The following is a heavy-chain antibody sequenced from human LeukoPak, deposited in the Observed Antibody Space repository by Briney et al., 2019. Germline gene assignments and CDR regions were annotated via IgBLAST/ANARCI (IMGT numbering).Heavy chain of an antibody. V-gene: IGHV4-4*07. J-gene: IGHJ6*03. CDR2: IYTSGST. CDR3: AQLVVVAATPYYYYYMDV. CDR1: GGSISSYY. Sequence: SETLSLTCTVSGGSISSYYWSWIRQPAGKGLEWIGRIYTSGSTNYNPSLKSRVTMSVDTSKNQFSLKLSSVTAADTAVYYCAQLVVVAATPYYYYYMDVWGKGTTVTVSS. D-gene: IGHD2-15*01.